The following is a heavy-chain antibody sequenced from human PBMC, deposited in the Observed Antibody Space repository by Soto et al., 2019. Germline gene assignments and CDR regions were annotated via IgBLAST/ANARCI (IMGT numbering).Heavy chain of an antibody. J-gene: IGHJ6*02. V-gene: IGHV3-23*01. D-gene: IGHD5-18*01. CDR2: ISGTAGSS. CDR1: GFTFSSYA. CDR3: VKDEDRYSYGLMDV. Sequence: EVQLLESGGGLVQPGGSLRLSCAASGFTFSSYAMTWVRQAPGKGLEWVSGISGTAGSSYYADSVKGRFTISRDNSKNTLYLQMNSLRAEATAVYYCVKDEDRYSYGLMDVWGQGTTVTVSS.